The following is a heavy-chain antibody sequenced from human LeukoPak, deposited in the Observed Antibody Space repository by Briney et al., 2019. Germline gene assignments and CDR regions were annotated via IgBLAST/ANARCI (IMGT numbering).Heavy chain of an antibody. CDR3: ARGRGADYGGNSGYFDY. CDR2: ISYDGSNK. D-gene: IGHD4-23*01. J-gene: IGHJ4*02. CDR1: GFTFSSYG. Sequence: GGSLRLSCAASGFTFSSYGMHWVRQAPGKGLEWVAVISYDGSNKYYADSVKGRFTISRDNPKNTLYVQMNSLRAEDTAVYYCARGRGADYGGNSGYFDYWGQGTLVTVSS. V-gene: IGHV3-30*03.